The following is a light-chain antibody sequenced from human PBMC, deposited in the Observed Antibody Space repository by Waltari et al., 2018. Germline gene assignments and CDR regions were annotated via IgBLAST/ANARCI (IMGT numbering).Light chain of an antibody. J-gene: IGKJ2*01. CDR1: QSLFYSPNNKNY. CDR3: HQYYTTPRT. CDR2: WAS. Sequence: DIEMTQSPDSLGVSLGERATITCKSSQSLFYSPNNKNYLAWYQQKRGQPPRLLISWASTRESGVPDRFSGSGSGTYFTLTISSLQAEDVAVYYCHQYYTTPRTFGQGTKLEIK. V-gene: IGKV4-1*01.